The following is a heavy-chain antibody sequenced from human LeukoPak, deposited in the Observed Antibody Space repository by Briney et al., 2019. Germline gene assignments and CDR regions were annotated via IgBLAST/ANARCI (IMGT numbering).Heavy chain of an antibody. CDR3: ARGLSGTFGELDWFDP. J-gene: IGHJ5*02. CDR1: GYTFTSYD. CDR2: MNPNSGNT. Sequence: GASVKVSCKASGYTFTSYDINWVRQATGQGLEWMGWMNPNSGNTGYAQKFQGRVTMTRNTSISTAYMELSSLRSEDTAVYYCARGLSGTFGELDWFDPWGQGTLVTVSS. V-gene: IGHV1-8*01. D-gene: IGHD3-10*01.